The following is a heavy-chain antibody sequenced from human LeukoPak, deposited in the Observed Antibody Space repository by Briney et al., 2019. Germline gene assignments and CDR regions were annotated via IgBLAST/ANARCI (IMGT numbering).Heavy chain of an antibody. D-gene: IGHD3-3*01. CDR2: ISSSSSYI. CDR3: VVDFWSGLGYCI. Sequence: PGGSLRLSCAASGFTFSSYAMSWVRQAPGKGLEWVSSISSSSSYIYYADSVKGRFTISRDNAKNSLYLQMNSLRAEDTAVYYCVVDFWSGLGYCIWGQGTMATVSS. V-gene: IGHV3-21*01. CDR1: GFTFSSYA. J-gene: IGHJ3*02.